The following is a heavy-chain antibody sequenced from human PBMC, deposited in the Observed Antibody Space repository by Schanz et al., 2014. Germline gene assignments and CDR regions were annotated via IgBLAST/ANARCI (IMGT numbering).Heavy chain of an antibody. J-gene: IGHJ4*02. V-gene: IGHV3-48*02. CDR1: GFTFSSYS. D-gene: IGHD1-26*01. Sequence: VQLVESGGGLVQPGGSLRLSCAASGFTFSSYSMNWVRQAPGKGLEWVSYISSSSTIYYADSVKGRFTISRDNAKNSLYLQMNSLRDEDTAVYYCARGGATRFDYWGQGTLVTVSS. CDR3: ARGGATRFDY. CDR2: ISSSSTI.